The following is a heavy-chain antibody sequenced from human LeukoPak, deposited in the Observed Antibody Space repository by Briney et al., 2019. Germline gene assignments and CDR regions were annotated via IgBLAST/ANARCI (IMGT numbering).Heavy chain of an antibody. J-gene: IGHJ4*02. V-gene: IGHV1-18*01. Sequence: ASVKVSCKAAGDTISAYSLNWVRQAPGQGLEWMGWISAYNGNTNYAQKLQGRVTMTTDTSTSTAYMELRSLRSDDTAVYYCARWYSSSRAGDYWGQGTLVTVSS. CDR2: ISAYNGNT. CDR3: ARWYSSSRAGDY. D-gene: IGHD6-6*01. CDR1: GDTISAYS.